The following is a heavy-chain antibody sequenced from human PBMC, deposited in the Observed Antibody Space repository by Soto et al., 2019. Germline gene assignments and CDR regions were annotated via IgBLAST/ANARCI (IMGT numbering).Heavy chain of an antibody. CDR2: ISYDGSNK. V-gene: IGHV3-30*18. CDR3: AKSEASVAATVTTGIFDY. CDR1: GFTFSSYG. D-gene: IGHD4-17*01. Sequence: GGSLRLSCAASGFTFSSYGMHWVRQAPGKGLEWVAVISYDGSNKYYADSVKGRFTISRDNSKNTLYLQMNSLRAEDMAVYYCAKSEASVAATVTTGIFDYWGQGTLVTVSS. J-gene: IGHJ4*02.